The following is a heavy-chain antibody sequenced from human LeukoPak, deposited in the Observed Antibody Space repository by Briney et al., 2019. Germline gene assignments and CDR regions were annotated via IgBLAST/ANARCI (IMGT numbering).Heavy chain of an antibody. CDR1: GGSFSGYY. CDR3: ARGTTAYDILTGYPSNWFDP. CDR2: INHSGST. J-gene: IGHJ5*02. Sequence: SETLSLTCAVYGGSFSGYYWSWIRQPPGKGLEWIGEINHSGSTNYNPSLKSRVTISVDTSKNQFSLKLSSVTAADTAVYYCARGTTAYDILTGYPSNWFDPWGQGTLVTVSS. V-gene: IGHV4-34*01. D-gene: IGHD3-9*01.